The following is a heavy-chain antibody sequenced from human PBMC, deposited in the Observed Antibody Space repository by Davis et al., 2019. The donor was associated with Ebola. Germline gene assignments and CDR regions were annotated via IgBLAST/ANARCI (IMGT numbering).Heavy chain of an antibody. D-gene: IGHD6-19*01. CDR2: IIPIFGTA. V-gene: IGHV1-69*13. CDR3: ASFRLHSSGWYYFDY. Sequence: SVKVSCKASGGTFSSYAISWVRQAPGQGLEWMGGIIPIFGTANYAQKFQGRVTITADESTSTAYMELSSLRSEDTAVYYCASFRLHSSGWYYFDYWGQGTLVTVSS. J-gene: IGHJ4*02. CDR1: GGTFSSYA.